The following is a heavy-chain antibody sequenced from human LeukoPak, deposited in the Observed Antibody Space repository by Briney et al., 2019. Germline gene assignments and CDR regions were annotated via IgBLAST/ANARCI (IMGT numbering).Heavy chain of an antibody. CDR1: TGSLSSDY. CDR3: ARSKYYFDY. J-gene: IGHJ4*02. V-gene: IGHV4-59*01. D-gene: IGHD2/OR15-2a*01. CDR2: IYYSGTT. Sequence: SETLSLTCTVSTGSLSSDYWSWIRQPPGKGLEWIGYIYYSGTTNYNPSLKSRVTISVDTSKKQFSLRLSSVTAADTAVYYCARSKYYFDYWAQGTLVTVSS.